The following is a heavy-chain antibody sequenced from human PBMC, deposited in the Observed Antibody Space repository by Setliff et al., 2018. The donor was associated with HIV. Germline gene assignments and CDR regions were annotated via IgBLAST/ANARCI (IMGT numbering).Heavy chain of an antibody. D-gene: IGHD3-3*01. Sequence: LRLSCAASGFTFSAYAMTWVRRAPGKGLEWVSATTSNGRTTDYAESVRGRFTLSRDNSRSTLYLHMTSLRAEDTAIYYCAKAWGSGYPSFESALMFDVWGQGTLVTVSS. V-gene: IGHV3-23*01. CDR1: GFTFSAYA. CDR2: TTSNGRTT. J-gene: IGHJ4*02. CDR3: AKAWGSGYPSFESALMFDV.